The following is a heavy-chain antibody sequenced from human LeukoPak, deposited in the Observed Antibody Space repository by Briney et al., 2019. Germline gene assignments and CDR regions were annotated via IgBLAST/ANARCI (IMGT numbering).Heavy chain of an antibody. D-gene: IGHD4-17*01. CDR1: GFTFSSYG. Sequence: GGSLRLSCAASGFTFSSYGMHWVRQAPGKGLEGVAVIWYDGSNKYYADSVKGRFTISRDNSKNTLYLQMNSLRAEDTAVYYCAMGGDYPLNWFDPWGQGTLVTVSS. J-gene: IGHJ5*02. V-gene: IGHV3-33*01. CDR2: IWYDGSNK. CDR3: AMGGDYPLNWFDP.